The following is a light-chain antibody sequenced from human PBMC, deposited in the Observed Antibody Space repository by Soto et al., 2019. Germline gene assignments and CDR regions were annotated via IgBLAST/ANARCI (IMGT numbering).Light chain of an antibody. CDR2: DVS. CDR3: SSYTTSNTRQIV. Sequence: QSVLTQPASVNGSPGQSITISKTGTSSDVGGYNYVSWYQHHPGKAPKLIIYDVSNRPSGVSNRFSGSKSGNTASLTISGLQPEDEADYYCSSYTTSNTRQIVFGTGTKVTVL. J-gene: IGLJ1*01. CDR1: SSDVGGYNY. V-gene: IGLV2-14*03.